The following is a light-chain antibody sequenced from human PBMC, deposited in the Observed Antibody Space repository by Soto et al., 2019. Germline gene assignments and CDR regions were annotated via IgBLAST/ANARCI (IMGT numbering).Light chain of an antibody. CDR3: SSYARGTTFG. Sequence: QSALTQPPSASGSPGQSVTISCTGTSSDVGGYNYVSWYQQHPGKAPKLMIYEVSKRPSGVPDRFSGSKSGNTASLTVSGLQAVDGGEFYCSSYARGTTFGFAGGT. CDR1: SSDVGGYNY. V-gene: IGLV2-8*01. CDR2: EVS. J-gene: IGLJ3*02.